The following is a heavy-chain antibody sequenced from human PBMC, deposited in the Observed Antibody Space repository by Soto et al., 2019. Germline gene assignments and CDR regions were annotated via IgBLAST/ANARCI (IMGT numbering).Heavy chain of an antibody. J-gene: IGHJ4*02. CDR1: GFSFSGYT. D-gene: IGHD3-9*01. V-gene: IGHV3-23*01. CDR2: INGGGGTT. Sequence: GGALRLSCAASGFSFSGYTMNWVLQAQGKGLEWISGINGGGGTTYYADSVKGRFTISRDDSKNILYLQMNSPRAEDTAIYYWAKDRHPDGIWTFDYWGRGTLVTVSS. CDR3: AKDRHPDGIWTFDY.